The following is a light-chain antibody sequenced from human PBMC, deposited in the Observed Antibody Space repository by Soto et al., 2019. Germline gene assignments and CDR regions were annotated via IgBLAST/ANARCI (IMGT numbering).Light chain of an antibody. Sequence: QSALTQPASVSGSPGQSITISCTGTSSDVGAYNYVSWYQQHPGKAPNLMIYDVHIRPSGVANRFSCSKSGNTASLTSSGLQAEDEADYYCTSWTTSTTKKFGGGTKLTVL. V-gene: IGLV2-14*01. CDR1: SSDVGAYNY. CDR3: TSWTTSTTKK. J-gene: IGLJ2*01. CDR2: DVH.